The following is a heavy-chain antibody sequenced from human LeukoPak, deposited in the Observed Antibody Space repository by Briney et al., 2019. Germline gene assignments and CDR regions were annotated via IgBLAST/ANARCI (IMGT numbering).Heavy chain of an antibody. Sequence: SGTLSLTCTVSGGSISSYYWSWIRQPPGKGLEWIGYIYYSGSTNYNPSLKSRVTISVDTSKNQFSLKLSSVTAADTAVYYCARQLVLDYFDYWGQGTLVTVSS. CDR1: GGSISSYY. CDR3: ARQLVLDYFDY. CDR2: IYYSGST. V-gene: IGHV4-59*01. J-gene: IGHJ4*02. D-gene: IGHD6-13*01.